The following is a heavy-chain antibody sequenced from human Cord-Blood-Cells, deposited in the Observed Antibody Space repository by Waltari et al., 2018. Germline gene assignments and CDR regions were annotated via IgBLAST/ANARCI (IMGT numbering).Heavy chain of an antibody. V-gene: IGHV1-69*09. CDR2: SIPSLGIA. Sequence: QVQLVQSGAEVKKPGSSVKVSCKASGGTFSSYAISWVRQAPGQGLEWMGRSIPSLGIAKHAQKFQGRVTITADKSTSTAYMELSSLRSEDTAVYYCARDRITIFGVVIIPDWFDPWGQGTLVTVSS. CDR1: GGTFSSYA. J-gene: IGHJ5*02. D-gene: IGHD3-3*01. CDR3: ARDRITIFGVVIIPDWFDP.